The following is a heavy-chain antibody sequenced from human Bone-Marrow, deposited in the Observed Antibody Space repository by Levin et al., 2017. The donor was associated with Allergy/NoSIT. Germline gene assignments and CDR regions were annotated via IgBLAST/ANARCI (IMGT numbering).Heavy chain of an antibody. CDR1: GPPFSRAW. V-gene: IGHV3-15*01. J-gene: IGHJ5*02. Sequence: GESLKISCAASGPPFSRAWMHWVRQAPGKGLEWVGRIKSIPDGGTTDYAAPVKGRFTISRDDSKTTLYLQMNSLTTEDTAVYYCTTEIGYCSGGGCYDPWGQGTLVTVSS. CDR2: IKSIPDGGTT. D-gene: IGHD2-15*01. CDR3: TTEIGYCSGGGCYDP.